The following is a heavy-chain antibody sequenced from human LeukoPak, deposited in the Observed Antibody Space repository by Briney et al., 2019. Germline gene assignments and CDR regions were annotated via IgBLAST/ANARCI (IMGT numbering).Heavy chain of an antibody. CDR3: ARGSGYSYGYRPPFDP. D-gene: IGHD5-18*01. CDR2: IYYSGST. V-gene: IGHV4-31*03. Sequence: PSQTLSLTCTVSGGSISSGGYYWSWIRQHPGKGLEWIGYIYYSGSTNYNPSLKSRVTISVDTSKNQFSLKLSSVTAADTAVYYCARGSGYSYGYRPPFDPWGQGTLVTVSS. CDR1: GGSISSGGYY. J-gene: IGHJ5*02.